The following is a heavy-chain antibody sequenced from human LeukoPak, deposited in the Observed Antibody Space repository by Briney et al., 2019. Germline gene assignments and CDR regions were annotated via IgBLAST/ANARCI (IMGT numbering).Heavy chain of an antibody. D-gene: IGHD3-16*02. CDR3: ARMEGARFDYVWGSYRSHYYYYYMDV. CDR2: MNPNSGNT. V-gene: IGHV1-8*01. CDR1: GYTFTSYD. Sequence: GASVKVSCKASGYTFTSYDINWVRQATGQGLEWMGWMNPNSGNTGYAQKFQGRVTMTRNTSISTAYMELSSLRSEDTAVYYCARMEGARFDYVWGSYRSHYYYYYMDVWGKGTTVTISS. J-gene: IGHJ6*03.